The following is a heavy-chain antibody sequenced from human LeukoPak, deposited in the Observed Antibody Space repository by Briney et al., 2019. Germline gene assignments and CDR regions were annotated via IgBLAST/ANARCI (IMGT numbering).Heavy chain of an antibody. CDR1: GFTFDNYA. J-gene: IGHJ1*01. Sequence: GRSLRLSCAASGFTFDNYAMNWVRQVPGKGLEWISLISWNSGTIGYADSVKGRFTISRDNANNFLYLQMNSLRAEDTALYYCARAYKDRSLAGKKESFQHWXQXTLVTVSS. V-gene: IGHV3-9*01. D-gene: IGHD6-19*01. CDR2: ISWNSGTI. CDR3: ARAYKDRSLAGKKESFQH.